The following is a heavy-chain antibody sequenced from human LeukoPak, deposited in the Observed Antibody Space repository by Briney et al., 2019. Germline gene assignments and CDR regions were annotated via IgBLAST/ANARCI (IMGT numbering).Heavy chain of an antibody. J-gene: IGHJ4*02. CDR1: VGSISGYY. CDR2: VYSSGTA. V-gene: IGHV4-4*07. Sequence: SETLSLTCTVSVGSISGYYWTWIRQPAGKGLEWVGRVYSSGTAYYNPSLESRVTISLDTTNNQFSLRMTSMTAADTAVYYCARGLFSGNFDGYYFDYWGRGTLVTVSS. CDR3: ARGLFSGNFDGYYFDY. D-gene: IGHD1-26*01.